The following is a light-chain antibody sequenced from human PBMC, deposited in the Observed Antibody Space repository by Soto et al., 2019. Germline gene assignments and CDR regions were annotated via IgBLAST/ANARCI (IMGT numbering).Light chain of an antibody. V-gene: IGKV3-11*01. CDR3: QQRSNGLT. Sequence: EIVLTQAPATLSLSPGERATLSCRASQSVSTYLAWYQQQPGRAPRLLIYDASTRDTAIPTWFSGSGSGTDFTLTISTLGHEDFAVYYCQQRSNGLTFGGGTKVEI. CDR2: DAS. CDR1: QSVSTY. J-gene: IGKJ4*01.